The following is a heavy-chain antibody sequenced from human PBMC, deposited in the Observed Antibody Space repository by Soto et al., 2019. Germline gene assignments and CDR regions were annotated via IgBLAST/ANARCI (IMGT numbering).Heavy chain of an antibody. CDR3: ARGGGVGVAGSAAFDM. CDR1: GYPVTAYY. V-gene: IGHV1-2*02. Sequence: QLHLVQSGAVVKKPGASVTVSCSASGYPVTAYYMHWVRQAPGRGLEWMGGINPATGAAKYTQTFRGRVTMARGTSTGTVFMDLGGLTAEDTAVFYCARGGGVGVAGSAAFDMWGQGTLVTVSS. J-gene: IGHJ3*02. D-gene: IGHD3-3*01. CDR2: INPATGAA.